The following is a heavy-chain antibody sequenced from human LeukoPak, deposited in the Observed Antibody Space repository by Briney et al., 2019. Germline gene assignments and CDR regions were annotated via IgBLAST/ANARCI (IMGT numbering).Heavy chain of an antibody. CDR1: GGSISSGGYS. D-gene: IGHD2-21*02. CDR3: ARGPYCGGDCYLFDP. V-gene: IGHV4-30-2*01. J-gene: IGHJ5*02. Sequence: SETLSLTCAVSGGSISSGGYSWSWIRQPPGKGLEWIGSIYHSGSTYYNPSLKSRVTISVDRSKNQFSLKLSSVTAADTAVYYCARGPYCGGDCYLFDPWGQGTLVTVSS. CDR2: IYHSGST.